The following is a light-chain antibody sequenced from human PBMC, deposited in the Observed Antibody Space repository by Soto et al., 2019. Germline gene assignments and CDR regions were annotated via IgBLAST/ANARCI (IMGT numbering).Light chain of an antibody. CDR2: GAS. CDR3: QQYGSSQS. CDR1: QSVSSSY. Sequence: EIVLTQSPGTLSLSPGERATLSCRASQSVSSSYLAWYQQKPGRAPRLLIYGASSRATGIPDRFSGSGSGTDFTLTISSLEPEDFAVYYCQQYGSSQSFGQGTKVEIK. J-gene: IGKJ1*01. V-gene: IGKV3-20*01.